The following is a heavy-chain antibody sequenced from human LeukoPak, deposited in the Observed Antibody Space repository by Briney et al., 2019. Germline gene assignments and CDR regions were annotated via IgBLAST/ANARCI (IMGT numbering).Heavy chain of an antibody. CDR3: ARVPNCSSTSCYKTFDP. V-gene: IGHV3-53*01. Sequence: GGSLRLPCAASGFTVSNNYMSWVRQAPGKGLEWVSIIYGGGSTYYADSVKGRFTISRDNSKNALYLQMNSLRAEDTAVYYCARVPNCSSTSCYKTFDPWGQGTLVTVSS. CDR2: IYGGGST. J-gene: IGHJ5*02. D-gene: IGHD2-2*02. CDR1: GFTVSNNY.